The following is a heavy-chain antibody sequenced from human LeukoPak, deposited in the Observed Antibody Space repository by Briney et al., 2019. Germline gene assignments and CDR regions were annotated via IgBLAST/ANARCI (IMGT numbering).Heavy chain of an antibody. CDR1: GGSISSSSYY. Sequence: PSETLSLTCTVVSGGSISSSSYYWGWIRQPPGKGLEWIGSFYYSGSTYYNPSLKSRVTISADTSKNQFSLKLSSVTAADTAVYYCARGQYGNQRSNNWFDPWGQGTLVTVSS. V-gene: IGHV4-39*01. CDR2: FYYSGST. CDR3: ARGQYGNQRSNNWFDP. D-gene: IGHD4-17*01. J-gene: IGHJ5*02.